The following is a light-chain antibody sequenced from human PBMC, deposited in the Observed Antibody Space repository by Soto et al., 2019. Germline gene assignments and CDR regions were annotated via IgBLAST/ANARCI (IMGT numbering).Light chain of an antibody. CDR1: SSDVGGYKH. CDR2: EVN. CDR3: SSYTSSGTYV. V-gene: IGLV2-14*03. J-gene: IGLJ1*01. Sequence: QSALTQPASVSGSPGQSITIPCTGTSSDVGGYKHVSWYQQHPGKAPKLIIFEVNNRPSGVSNRFSGSKSGSTASLTISGLQAEDEAVYYCSSYTSSGTYVFGTGTKLTVL.